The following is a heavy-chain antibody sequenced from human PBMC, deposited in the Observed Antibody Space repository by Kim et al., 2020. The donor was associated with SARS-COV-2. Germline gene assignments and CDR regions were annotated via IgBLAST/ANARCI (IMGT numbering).Heavy chain of an antibody. Sequence: GGSLRLSCAASGFTFHDHVMHWVRQRPGKGLEWVSVIDWNSGSIAYADSVKGRVTISRDNAKKSLYLQMYSLTIEDTAFYFCVKGGSYFDRRSPGDYWGQGTLVTVSS. CDR3: VKGGSYFDRRSPGDY. D-gene: IGHD3-22*01. J-gene: IGHJ4*02. CDR2: IDWNSGSI. V-gene: IGHV3-9*01. CDR1: GFTFHDHV.